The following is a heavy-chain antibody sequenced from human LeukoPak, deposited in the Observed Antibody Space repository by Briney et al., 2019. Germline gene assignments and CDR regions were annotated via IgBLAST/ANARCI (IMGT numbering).Heavy chain of an antibody. J-gene: IGHJ4*02. V-gene: IGHV1-2*02. CDR2: INPNSGGT. CDR1: GYTFTGYY. CDR3: ARDSLTHPPDY. Sequence: ASVKVSCKASGYTFTGYYMHWVRQAPGQGLEWMGWINPNSGGTNYAQKFQGRVTMTRDTSNSTAYMELSRLRSDDTAVYYCARDSLTHPPDYWRQGTLVTVSS.